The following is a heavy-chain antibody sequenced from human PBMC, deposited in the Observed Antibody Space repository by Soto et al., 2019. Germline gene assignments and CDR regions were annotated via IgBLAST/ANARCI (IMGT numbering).Heavy chain of an antibody. CDR1: GGSISSSSFH. CDR2: IYYSGST. J-gene: IGHJ5*02. V-gene: IGHV4-39*01. CDR3: ARRERAAGTDWWFDP. D-gene: IGHD6-13*01. Sequence: QLQLQESGPGLVKPSETLSLTCTVSGGSISSSSFHWGWIRQPPGKGLEWIGSIYYSGSTYYSPSLKSRVTISGDTSKNQSSLKLSSVTAADAAVYYWARRERAAGTDWWFDPWGQGTLVTVSP.